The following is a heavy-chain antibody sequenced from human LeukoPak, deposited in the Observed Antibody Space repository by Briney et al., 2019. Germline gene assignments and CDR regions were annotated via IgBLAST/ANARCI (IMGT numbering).Heavy chain of an antibody. CDR1: GFTFSSYA. V-gene: IGHV3-23*01. J-gene: IGHJ5*02. CDR2: ISGSGDDT. Sequence: GGSLRLSCAASGFTFSSYAMSWVRQAPGKGLEWVSSISGSGDDTSYADSVKGRFTISRDNSRNTLYLQMNSLRAEDTAVYYCAKQFVDIWGQGTLVTVSS. CDR3: AKQFVDI. D-gene: IGHD5-24*01.